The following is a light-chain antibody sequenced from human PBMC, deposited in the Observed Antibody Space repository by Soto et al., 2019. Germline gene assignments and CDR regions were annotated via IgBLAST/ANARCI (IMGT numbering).Light chain of an antibody. CDR1: QNVRRN. CDR3: KHYNVWPPWT. J-gene: IGKJ1*01. V-gene: IGKV3-15*01. Sequence: EIVMTQSPATLSVSPEDRVTLSCRASQNVRRNIAWYQQKPGQAPSLLIFGAITRATGIPARFSGSGSGTEFTLTISSLQSEDSAIYYCKHYNVWPPWTFGQGTKV. CDR2: GAI.